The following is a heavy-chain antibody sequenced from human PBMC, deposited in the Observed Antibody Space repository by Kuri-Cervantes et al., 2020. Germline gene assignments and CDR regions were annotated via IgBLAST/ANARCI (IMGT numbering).Heavy chain of an antibody. CDR1: GFTFSSYS. CDR3: ARDVAAGKRGFSL. V-gene: IGHV3-21*04. D-gene: IGHD6-13*01. CDR2: ISSSSSYI. Sequence: GGSLRLSCAASGFTFSSYSMNWVRQAPGKGLEWVSSISSSSSYIYYADSVKGRFTISRDNAKNSLYLHMNSLRADDTALYYCARDVAAGKRGFSLWGQGTLVPSPQ. J-gene: IGHJ4*02.